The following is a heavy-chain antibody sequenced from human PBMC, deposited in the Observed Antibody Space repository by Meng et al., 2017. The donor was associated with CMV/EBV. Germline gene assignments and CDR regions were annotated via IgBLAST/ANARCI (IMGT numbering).Heavy chain of an antibody. CDR2: IIPIFGTA. V-gene: IGHV1-69*05. D-gene: IGHD5-24*01. J-gene: IGHJ4*02. CDR1: GYTFTSYY. CDR3: ARAPLQVEMATMGNYFDY. Sequence: SVKVSCKASGYTFTSYYMHWVRQAPGQGLEWMGGIIPIFGTANYAQKFQGRVTITTDESTSTAYMELSSLRSEDTAVYYCARAPLQVEMATMGNYFDYWGQGTLVTVSS.